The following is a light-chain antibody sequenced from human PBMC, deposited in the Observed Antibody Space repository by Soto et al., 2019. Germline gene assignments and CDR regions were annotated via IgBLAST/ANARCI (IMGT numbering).Light chain of an antibody. CDR1: QTISSW. Sequence: DIKMTQSPSTLSGYVGDRVTITCRASQTISSWLAWYQQKPGKAPKLLIYKASTLKSGVPSRFSGSGSGTEFTLTISRLQPDDFATYYCQHYNSYSEAFGQGTKV. V-gene: IGKV1-5*03. J-gene: IGKJ1*01. CDR3: QHYNSYSEA. CDR2: KAS.